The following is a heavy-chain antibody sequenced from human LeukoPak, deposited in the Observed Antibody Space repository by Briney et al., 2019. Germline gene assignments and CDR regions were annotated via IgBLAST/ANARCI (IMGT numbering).Heavy chain of an antibody. D-gene: IGHD6-13*01. CDR1: GFTFSNYW. CDR2: MKLDGSKE. Sequence: GGSLRLSCVASGFTFSNYWMTWVRQAPGKGLEWLANMKLDGSKEHYVDSVKGRFTISRDNAKNSVYLQMNSLRAEDTAVYYCALYERQLVEEFDYWGQGTLVTVSS. V-gene: IGHV3-7*01. CDR3: ALYERQLVEEFDY. J-gene: IGHJ4*02.